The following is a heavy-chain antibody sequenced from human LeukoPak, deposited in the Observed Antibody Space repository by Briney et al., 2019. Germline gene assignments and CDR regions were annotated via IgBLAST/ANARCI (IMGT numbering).Heavy chain of an antibody. D-gene: IGHD6-19*01. CDR1: GFTFSNYG. J-gene: IGHJ3*02. V-gene: IGHV3-33*06. CDR3: TKDIGAAVGDAFHI. CDR2: IWYDGINK. Sequence: PGGSLRLSCAASGFTFSNYGMHWVRQAPGRGLEWVAAIWYDGINKYYADSVKGRFTTSRDNSKNTLYLHMNSLRVEDTAVYYCTKDIGAAVGDAFHIWGQGTLVTVSS.